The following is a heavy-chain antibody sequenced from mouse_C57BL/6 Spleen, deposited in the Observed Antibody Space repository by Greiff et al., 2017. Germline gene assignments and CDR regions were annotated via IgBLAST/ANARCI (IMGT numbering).Heavy chain of an antibody. V-gene: IGHV1-42*01. J-gene: IGHJ4*01. CDR3: ARNGGYMDY. CDR1: GYSFTGYY. CDR2: INPSTGGT. Sequence: VQLQQSGPELVKPGASVKISCKASGYSFTGYYMNWVKQSPEKSLEWIGEINPSTGGTTYNQKFKAKATLTVDKSSSTAYMQLKSLTSEDSAVYYCARNGGYMDYWGQGTSVTVSS.